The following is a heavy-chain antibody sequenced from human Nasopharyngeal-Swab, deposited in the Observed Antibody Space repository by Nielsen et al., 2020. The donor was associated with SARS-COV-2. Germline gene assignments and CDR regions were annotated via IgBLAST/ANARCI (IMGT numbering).Heavy chain of an antibody. V-gene: IGHV3-30*04. CDR3: ARDLALRWPLYFDY. Sequence: SMKISCAVSGFSFSSYAMHWVRQVTGKWLEWVAVISFDGSNKYYADSVKGRLTICRDNSKNTLYLQMNSMRAEDTAVYYCARDLALRWPLYFDYWGQGTLVTVSS. CDR2: ISFDGSNK. CDR1: GFSFSSYA. J-gene: IGHJ4*02. D-gene: IGHD4-23*01.